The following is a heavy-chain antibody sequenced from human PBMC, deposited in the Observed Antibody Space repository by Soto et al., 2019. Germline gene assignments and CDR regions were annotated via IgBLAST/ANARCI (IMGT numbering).Heavy chain of an antibody. J-gene: IGHJ4*02. CDR2: ISTSGDTK. D-gene: IGHD5-18*01. V-gene: IGHV3-48*03. CDR3: ARDGYSYGSPFDY. Sequence: GGSLRLSCAASGFTFNSYEMNWVRQAPGKGLEWVSYISTSGDTKYYADSVKGRFTISRDNAKNSLYLQMNSLRAEDTAVYYCARDGYSYGSPFDYWGQGTLVTVSS. CDR1: GFTFNSYE.